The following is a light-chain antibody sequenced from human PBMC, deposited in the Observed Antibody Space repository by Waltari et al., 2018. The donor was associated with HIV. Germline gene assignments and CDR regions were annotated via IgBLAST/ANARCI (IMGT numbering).Light chain of an antibody. CDR2: SDN. V-gene: IGLV1-44*01. Sequence: QSVLTQPPSASGTPGKRVTISCSGSSSNIGSKSVNWFQQVPGTATKLLMYSDNQRPSGVPDRFSGSKSGTSASLSISGLQSEDEADYYCAAWDDSLDAWVFGGGTRLTVL. CDR3: AAWDDSLDAWV. CDR1: SSNIGSKS. J-gene: IGLJ3*02.